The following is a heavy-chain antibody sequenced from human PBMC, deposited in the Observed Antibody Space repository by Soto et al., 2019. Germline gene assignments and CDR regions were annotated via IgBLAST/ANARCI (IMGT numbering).Heavy chain of an antibody. V-gene: IGHV4-30-4*01. J-gene: IGHJ2*01. CDR2: IYYSGST. D-gene: IGHD6-19*01. Sequence: PSETLSLTCTVSGGSVCSGDYDWSWIRQPPGKGLEWIGYIYYSGSTYYNPSLKSRVTISVDTSKNQFSLKLSSVTAADTAVYNCARQIGPAVAGTWGWYFDLWGRGTLVTVSS. CDR1: GGSVCSGDYD. CDR3: ARQIGPAVAGTWGWYFDL.